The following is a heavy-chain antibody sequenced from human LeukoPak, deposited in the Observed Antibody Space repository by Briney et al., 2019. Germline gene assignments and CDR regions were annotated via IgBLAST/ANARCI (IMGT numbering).Heavy chain of an antibody. CDR3: ARDGSLDH. CDR2: ISNSGDTK. Sequence: GGSLRLSCEASGFTFSDHYMSWIRQAPGKGLEWISFISNSGDTKYYADSVKGRFTISRDNAKNSLYLQMNSLRGEDTAVYYCARDGSLDHWGQGALVTVSP. CDR1: GFTFSDHY. V-gene: IGHV3-11*01. J-gene: IGHJ4*02.